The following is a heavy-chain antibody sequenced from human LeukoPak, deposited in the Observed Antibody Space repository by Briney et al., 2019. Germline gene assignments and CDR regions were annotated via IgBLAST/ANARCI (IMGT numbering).Heavy chain of an antibody. J-gene: IGHJ2*01. V-gene: IGHV4-59*01. CDR2: IYYSGST. Sequence: SXTLSLTCTVSGGSISSYYWSWIRQPPGKGLEWIGYIYYSGSTNYNPSLKSRVTISVDTSKNQFSLKLSSVTAADTAVYYCARDPPGGIVVVPNWYFDLWGRGTLVTVSS. CDR1: GGSISSYY. D-gene: IGHD2-2*01. CDR3: ARDPPGGIVVVPNWYFDL.